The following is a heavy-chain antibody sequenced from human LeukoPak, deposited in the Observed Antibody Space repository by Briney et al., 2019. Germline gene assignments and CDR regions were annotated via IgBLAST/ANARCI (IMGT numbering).Heavy chain of an antibody. V-gene: IGHV4-61*05. CDR3: ARVRGPAASWFDP. J-gene: IGHJ5*02. CDR2: IYYSGST. Sequence: SETLSLTCTVSGGSISSSSYYWGWIRQPPGKGLEWIGYIYYSGSTNYNPSLKSRVTISVDTSKNQFSLKLSSVTAADTAVYYCARVRGPAASWFDPWGQGTLVTVSS. D-gene: IGHD2-2*01. CDR1: GGSISSSSYY.